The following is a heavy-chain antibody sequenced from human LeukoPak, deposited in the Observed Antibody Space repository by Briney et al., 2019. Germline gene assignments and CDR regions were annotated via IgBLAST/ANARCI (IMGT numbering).Heavy chain of an antibody. V-gene: IGHV3-21*01. CDR3: ASHITHYDSSGYAD. J-gene: IGHJ4*02. Sequence: GGSLRLSCAASGFTFSSYSMNWVRQAPGKGLEWVSSISSSSSYIYYADSVKGRFTISRDNAKNSLYLQMNSLRAEDTAVYYCASHITHYDSSGYADWGQGTLVTVSS. CDR2: ISSSSSYI. CDR1: GFTFSSYS. D-gene: IGHD3-22*01.